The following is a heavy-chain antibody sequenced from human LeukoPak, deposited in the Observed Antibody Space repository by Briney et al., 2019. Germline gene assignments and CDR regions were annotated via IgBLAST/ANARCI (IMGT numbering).Heavy chain of an antibody. D-gene: IGHD3-10*01. J-gene: IGHJ4*02. CDR3: AKWGQFGEFDY. CDR2: ISGSGAST. CDR1: GFTFSSYG. V-gene: IGHV3-23*01. Sequence: PGGTLRLSCAASGFTFSSYGMSWVRQAPGKGLEWVSAISGSGASTYYADSVKGRFTVSRDNSKNTLYLQMNSLRAEDTAVYYCAKWGQFGEFDYWGQGTLVTVSS.